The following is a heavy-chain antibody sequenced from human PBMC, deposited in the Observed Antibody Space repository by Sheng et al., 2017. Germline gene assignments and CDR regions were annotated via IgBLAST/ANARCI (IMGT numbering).Heavy chain of an antibody. CDR2: IIPIFGTA. Sequence: QVQLVQSGAEVKKPGSSVKVSCKASGGTFSSYAISWVRQAPGQGLEWMGGIIPIFGTANYAQKFQGRVTITADESTSTAYMELSSLRSEDTAVYYCASRYYYDSSGYRRPWEIYGMDVWGQGTTVTVSS. CDR1: GGTFSSYA. D-gene: IGHD3-22*01. J-gene: IGHJ6*02. V-gene: IGHV1-69*01. CDR3: ASRYYYDSSGYRRPWEIYGMDV.